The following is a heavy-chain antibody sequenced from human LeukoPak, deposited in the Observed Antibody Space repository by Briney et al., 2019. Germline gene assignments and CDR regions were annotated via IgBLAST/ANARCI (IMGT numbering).Heavy chain of an antibody. V-gene: IGHV4-59*01. CDR1: GGSINDFY. CDR3: ASLAIYYDSSGYKNDY. Sequence: SETLSLTCTVSGGSINDFYWTWIRQPPGKGLEWIGYIYYSGSTNYNPSLKSRVTISVDTSKNQFSLKLSSVTAADTAVYYCASLAIYYDSSGYKNDYWGQGTLVTVSS. CDR2: IYYSGST. D-gene: IGHD3-22*01. J-gene: IGHJ4*02.